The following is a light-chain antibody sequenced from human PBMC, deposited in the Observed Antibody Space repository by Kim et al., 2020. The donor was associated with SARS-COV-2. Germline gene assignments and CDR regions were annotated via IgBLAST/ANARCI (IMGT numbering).Light chain of an antibody. V-gene: IGLV1-51*01. Sequence: GQKVPSSGCESSYNIGSKYLSWYQLRPGRVPKLLIYDNYKRPSGIPDRFSGSKSGTSATLDITGLQTGDEADYYCGTWDRSLSGGAFGGGTQLTVL. CDR3: GTWDRSLSGGA. CDR2: DNY. CDR1: SYNIGSKY. J-gene: IGLJ3*02.